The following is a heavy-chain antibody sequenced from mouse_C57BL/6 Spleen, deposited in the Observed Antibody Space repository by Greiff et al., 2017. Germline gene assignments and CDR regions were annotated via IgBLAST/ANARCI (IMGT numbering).Heavy chain of an antibody. CDR3: ARRGLTGAWFAY. CDR2: INPNNGGT. D-gene: IGHD4-1*01. J-gene: IGHJ3*01. Sequence: VQLQQSGPELVKPGASVKISCKASGYTFTDYYMNWVKQSHGKSLEWIGDINPNNGGTSYNQKFKGKATLTVDKSSSTAYMELRSLTSEDSAVYYCARRGLTGAWFAYWGQGTLVTVSA. V-gene: IGHV1-26*01. CDR1: GYTFTDYY.